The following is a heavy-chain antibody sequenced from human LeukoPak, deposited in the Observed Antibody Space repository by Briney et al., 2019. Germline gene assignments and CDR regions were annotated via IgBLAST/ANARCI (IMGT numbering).Heavy chain of an antibody. J-gene: IGHJ6*02. CDR2: IYYNGST. V-gene: IGHV4-59*01. CDR1: GGSISSYY. CDR3: ARVAHYGSGIGRGNYYYYGMDV. Sequence: SETLSLTCTVSGGSISSYYWSWIRQPPGKGLEWIGYIYYNGSTNYNPSLKSRVTISVDTSKNQFSLKLSSVTAADTAVYYCARVAHYGSGIGRGNYYYYGMDVWGQGTTVTVSS. D-gene: IGHD3-10*01.